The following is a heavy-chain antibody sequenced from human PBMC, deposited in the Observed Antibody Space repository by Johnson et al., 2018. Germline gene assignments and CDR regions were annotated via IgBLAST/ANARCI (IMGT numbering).Heavy chain of an antibody. CDR3: AKYDDGMDV. D-gene: IGHD3-3*01. CDR1: GFTFSSYS. CDR2: ISRSRSYI. Sequence: LVQSGGSLRLSCAASGFTFSSYSMNWVRQAPGKGLEWVSSISRSRSYIYYADSVTGRFTISSDNSKNTLYLQMNSLRAEDTAVYYCAKYDDGMDVWGQGTTVTVSS. V-gene: IGHV3-21*04. J-gene: IGHJ6*02.